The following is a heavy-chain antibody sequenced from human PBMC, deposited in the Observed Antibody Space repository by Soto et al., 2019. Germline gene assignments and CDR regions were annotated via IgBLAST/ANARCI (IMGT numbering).Heavy chain of an antibody. V-gene: IGHV4-59*08. J-gene: IGHJ6*03. CDR3: ARGSYYYYMEV. CDR1: CGSISSYY. Sequence: SDTLSLTCNVSCGSISSYYCTWIRQPPGKGLEWIGNFYSSGSTNYNPSPKSRVTTSVDMSKNQFSLKLSSVTAADTAVYYCARGSYYYYMEVWGKGTTVTVSS. CDR2: FYSSGST.